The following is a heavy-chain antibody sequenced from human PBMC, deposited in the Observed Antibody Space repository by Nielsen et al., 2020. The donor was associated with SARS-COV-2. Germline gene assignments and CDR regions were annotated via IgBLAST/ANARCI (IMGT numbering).Heavy chain of an antibody. CDR3: ARPASGTYQNPDS. V-gene: IGHV5-10-1*01. Sequence: GESLKISCKGSGYSFTSNWITWVRQVPGKGLEWVGRIGPSDSYTNYSPSFQGHVTISVDRAISTAFLQWSSLRASDSAMYYCARPASGTYQNPDSWGQGTLVTVTS. CDR1: GYSFTSNW. CDR2: IGPSDSYT. D-gene: IGHD1-26*01. J-gene: IGHJ4*02.